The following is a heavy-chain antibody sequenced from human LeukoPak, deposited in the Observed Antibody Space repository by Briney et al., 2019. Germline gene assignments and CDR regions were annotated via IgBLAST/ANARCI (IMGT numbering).Heavy chain of an antibody. Sequence: PGGSLRLSCAASGFTFSSYSMNWVRQAPGKGLEWVSYISSSSSTIYYADSVKGRFTISRDNAKNSLYLQMNSLRAEDTAVYYCARKRPYGSGSYHYYFDYWGQGTLVTVSS. CDR3: ARKRPYGSGSYHYYFDY. J-gene: IGHJ4*02. V-gene: IGHV3-48*04. D-gene: IGHD3-10*01. CDR2: ISSSSSTI. CDR1: GFTFSSYS.